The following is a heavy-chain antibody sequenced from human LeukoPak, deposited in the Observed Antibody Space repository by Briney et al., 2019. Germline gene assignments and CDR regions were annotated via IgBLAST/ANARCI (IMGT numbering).Heavy chain of an antibody. V-gene: IGHV1-46*01. CDR1: GYIFTNYY. J-gene: IGHJ4*02. CDR3: ARDLTVTTRVPYW. CDR2: ITPSGGDA. D-gene: IGHD4-11*01. Sequence: ASVKVSCKASGYIFTNYYIHWVRQAPGQELEWMGMITPSGGDATYAQKFQGRVAMTRDMSTTTVYMQLSSLRSEDTAVYYCARDLTVTTRVPYWWGQGTLVTVSS.